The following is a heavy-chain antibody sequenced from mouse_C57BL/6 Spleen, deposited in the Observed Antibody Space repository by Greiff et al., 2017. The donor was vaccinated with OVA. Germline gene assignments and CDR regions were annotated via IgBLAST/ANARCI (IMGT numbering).Heavy chain of an antibody. CDR1: GYSITSGYY. Sequence: VQLKQSGPGLVKPSQSLSLTCSVTGYSITSGYYWNWIRQFPGNKLEWMGCISYDGSNNYNPSLKNRISITRDTSKNQFFLKLNSVTTEDTATYYCARVMYDGYYFYAMDYWGQGTSVTVSS. J-gene: IGHJ4*01. CDR2: ISYDGSN. D-gene: IGHD2-3*01. V-gene: IGHV3-6*01. CDR3: ARVMYDGYYFYAMDY.